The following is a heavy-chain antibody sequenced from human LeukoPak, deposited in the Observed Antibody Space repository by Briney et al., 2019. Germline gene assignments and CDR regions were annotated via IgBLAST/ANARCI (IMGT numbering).Heavy chain of an antibody. CDR1: GGSISSYY. Sequence: SETLSLTCTVSGGSISSYYWSWIRQPPGKGLEWIGYIYYSGSTNYNPSLKSRVTISVDTSKNQFSLKLSFVTAADTAVYYCASREGTTAFDYWGQGTLVTVSS. V-gene: IGHV4-59*12. D-gene: IGHD1-1*01. CDR2: IYYSGST. J-gene: IGHJ4*02. CDR3: ASREGTTAFDY.